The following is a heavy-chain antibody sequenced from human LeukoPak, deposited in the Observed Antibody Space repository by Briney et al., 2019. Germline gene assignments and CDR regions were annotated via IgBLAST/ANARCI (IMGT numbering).Heavy chain of an antibody. CDR2: IYTSGST. CDR1: GGSISSYY. D-gene: IGHD2-2*01. CDR3: ASYRVVPAASGWFDP. V-gene: IGHV4-4*07. J-gene: IGHJ5*02. Sequence: PSETLSLTCTVSGGSISSYYWSWIRQPAGKGLEWIGRIYTSGSTNYNPSLKSRVTMSVDTSKNQFSLKLSSVTAADTAVYYCASYRVVPAASGWFDPWGQGTLVTVSS.